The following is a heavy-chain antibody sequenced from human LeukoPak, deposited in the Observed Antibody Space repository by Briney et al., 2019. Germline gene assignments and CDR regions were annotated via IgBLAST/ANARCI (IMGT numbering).Heavy chain of an antibody. Sequence: ASVKVSCKASGYTFTSNYMHWVRQAPGQGLEWMGVIAPSSGTTSYAQKFQGRVTMTRDTSTSTLYMELSSLTSEDTAVYYCARASGSSAVPFDYWGQGTLVTVSS. CDR1: GYTFTSNY. J-gene: IGHJ4*02. CDR2: IAPSSGTT. CDR3: ARASGSSAVPFDY. D-gene: IGHD3-10*01. V-gene: IGHV1-46*01.